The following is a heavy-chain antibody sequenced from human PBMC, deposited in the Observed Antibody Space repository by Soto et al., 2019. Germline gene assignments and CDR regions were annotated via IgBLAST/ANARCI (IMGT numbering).Heavy chain of an antibody. CDR1: GFTFSSHP. J-gene: IGHJ4*02. CDR2: IAESGGGT. Sequence: GASLRLSCTASGFTFSSHPMSCVRQAPGKGLEWVSAIAESGGGTAYVDSVKGRFTISRDNAKNRLYLQMNSLRAEDTAVYYCLQVWPEGRIHYWGEGT. CDR3: LQVWPEGRIHY. D-gene: IGHD5-18*01. V-gene: IGHV3-23*01.